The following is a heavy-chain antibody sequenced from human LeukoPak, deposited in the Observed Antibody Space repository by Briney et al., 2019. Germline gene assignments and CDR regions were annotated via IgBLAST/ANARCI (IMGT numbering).Heavy chain of an antibody. CDR1: GFTFNRFG. CDR3: ATSAHIEVGTAPPPDY. J-gene: IGHJ4*02. V-gene: IGHV3-33*01. D-gene: IGHD2-21*02. Sequence: GRSLRLSRATSGFTFNRFGMHWVRQAPGKGLEWVAVIWYDGSNKDYADSVKSRFTISRDNSRNTLYLQMSGLRAEDTAVYYCATSAHIEVGTAPPPDYWGQGTLVTVTS. CDR2: IWYDGSNK.